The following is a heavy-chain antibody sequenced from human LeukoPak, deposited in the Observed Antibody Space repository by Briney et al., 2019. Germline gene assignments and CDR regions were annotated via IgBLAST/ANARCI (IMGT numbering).Heavy chain of an antibody. V-gene: IGHV4-31*03. Sequence: SETLSLTCTVSGGSISSGGYYWSWLRQHPGTGLEWIGYIYYSGSTYYNPSLKSRVTISVDTSKNQFSLKLSSVTAADTAVYYCARGRWVTTPFDNGGQGTLVTVSA. D-gene: IGHD1-1*01. CDR1: GGSISSGGYY. CDR3: ARGRWVTTPFDN. J-gene: IGHJ4*02. CDR2: IYYSGST.